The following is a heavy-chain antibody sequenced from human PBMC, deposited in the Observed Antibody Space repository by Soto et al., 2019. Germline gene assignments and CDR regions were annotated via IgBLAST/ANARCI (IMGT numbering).Heavy chain of an antibody. CDR1: GYTFTSYG. CDR3: ARGYSSSWYDSRYSYGMDV. D-gene: IGHD6-13*01. Sequence: ASVKVSCKASGYTFTSYGISWVRQAPGQGLEWMGWISAYNGNTNYAQKFQGRVTITADESTSTAYMELSSLRSEDTAVYYCARGYSSSWYDSRYSYGMDVWAQVTTVTVSS. CDR2: ISAYNGNT. J-gene: IGHJ6*02. V-gene: IGHV1-18*01.